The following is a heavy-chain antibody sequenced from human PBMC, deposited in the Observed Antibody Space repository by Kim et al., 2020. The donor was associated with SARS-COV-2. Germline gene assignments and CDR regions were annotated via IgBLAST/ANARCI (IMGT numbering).Heavy chain of an antibody. CDR3: ARDRGAYCGGDCPYYFDY. V-gene: IGHV1-69*01. D-gene: IGHD2-21*02. Sequence: QGRVTITADESTSTAYMELSSLRSEDTAVYYCARDRGAYCGGDCPYYFDYWGQGTLVTVSS. J-gene: IGHJ4*02.